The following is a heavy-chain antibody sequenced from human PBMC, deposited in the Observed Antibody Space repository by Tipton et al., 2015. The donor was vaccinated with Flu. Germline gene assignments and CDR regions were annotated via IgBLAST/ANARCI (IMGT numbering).Heavy chain of an antibody. CDR1: GGSISSYY. Sequence: GSLRLSCTVSGGSISSYYWSWIRQPPGKGLEWIGYIYYSGSTNYNPSLKSRVTISVDTSKNQFSLKLSSVTAADTAVYYCARDLRLDYFDYWGQGTLVTVSS. V-gene: IGHV4-59*12. CDR3: ARDLRLDYFDY. CDR2: IYYSGST. J-gene: IGHJ4*02. D-gene: IGHD4-17*01.